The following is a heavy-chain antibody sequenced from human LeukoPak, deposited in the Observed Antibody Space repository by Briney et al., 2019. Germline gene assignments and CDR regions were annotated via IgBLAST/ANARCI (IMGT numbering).Heavy chain of an antibody. CDR2: IYYSGST. CDR1: GGSISSSSYH. D-gene: IGHD3-10*01. J-gene: IGHJ4*02. CDR3: ASPMVRGALPPSFDY. Sequence: SETLSLTCTVTGGSISSSSYHWGWLRQPPGKGLEWIGSIYYSGSTYYNPSLKSRVTISVDTSKNQFSLKLSSVTAADTAVYYCASPMVRGALPPSFDYWGQGTLVTVSS. V-gene: IGHV4-39*01.